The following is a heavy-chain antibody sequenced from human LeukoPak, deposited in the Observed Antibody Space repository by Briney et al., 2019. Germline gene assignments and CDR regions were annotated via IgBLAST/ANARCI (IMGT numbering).Heavy chain of an antibody. J-gene: IGHJ4*02. D-gene: IGHD6-19*01. V-gene: IGHV3-23*01. CDR3: AKDGYRGIAVALIYFDY. Sequence: PGGSLRLSCAASGFTFSSYAMSWVRQAPGKGLEWVSAISGSGGSTYYADSVKGRFTISRDNSKNTLYLQMNSLRAEDTAVYYCAKDGYRGIAVALIYFDYWGQGTLSPSPQ. CDR2: ISGSGGST. CDR1: GFTFSSYA.